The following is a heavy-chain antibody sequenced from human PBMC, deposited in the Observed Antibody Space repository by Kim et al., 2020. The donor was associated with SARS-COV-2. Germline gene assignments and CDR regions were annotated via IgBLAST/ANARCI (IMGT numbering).Heavy chain of an antibody. Sequence: GGSLRLSCAASGFTFSDYYMSWIRQAPGKGLEWVSYISSSSSYTNYADSVKGRFTISRDNAKNSLYLQMNSLRAEDTAVYYCARSQSNRRITILGVVPPSYLGYWGQGTLVTVSS. CDR3: ARSQSNRRITILGVVPPSYLGY. D-gene: IGHD3-3*01. V-gene: IGHV3-11*03. J-gene: IGHJ4*02. CDR1: GFTFSDYY. CDR2: ISSSSSYT.